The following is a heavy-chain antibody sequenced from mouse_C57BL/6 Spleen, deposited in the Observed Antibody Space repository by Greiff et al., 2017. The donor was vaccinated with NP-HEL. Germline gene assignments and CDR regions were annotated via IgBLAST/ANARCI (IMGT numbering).Heavy chain of an antibody. CDR2: IRSKSNNYAT. Sequence: EVQRVESGGGLVQPQGSLKLSCAASGFSFNTYAMNWVRQAPGKGLEWVARIRSKSNNYATYYADSVKDRFTISRDDSESMLYLQMNNLKTEDTAMYYGGRSPYYGSSYGYFDVWGTGTTVTVAS. CDR1: GFSFNTYA. V-gene: IGHV10-1*01. D-gene: IGHD1-1*01. CDR3: GRSPYYGSSYGYFDV. J-gene: IGHJ1*03.